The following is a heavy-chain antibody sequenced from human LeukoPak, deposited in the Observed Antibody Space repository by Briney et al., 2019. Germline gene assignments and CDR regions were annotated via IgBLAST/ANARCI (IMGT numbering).Heavy chain of an antibody. CDR2: IYFSGSA. V-gene: IGHV4-31*03. J-gene: IGHJ4*02. CDR1: GGSISSGGHS. CDR3: ARGSLRLFDY. D-gene: IGHD5/OR15-5a*01. Sequence: SQTLSLTCTVSGGSISSGGHSSSWIRQHPAKGLEWIGYIYFSGSAYYNPYLESRVTISKDTPKNQFSLKLTSVTAADTAVYYCARGSLRLFDYWGEGTLVTVSS.